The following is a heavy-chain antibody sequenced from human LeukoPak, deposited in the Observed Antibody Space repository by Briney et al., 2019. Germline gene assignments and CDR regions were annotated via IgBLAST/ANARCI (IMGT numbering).Heavy chain of an antibody. CDR2: IIPIFGTA. CDR3: ARGTSPNAEYSYGL. D-gene: IGHD5-18*01. Sequence: GASVKVSCKASGGTFSSYAISWVRQAPGQGLEWMGGIIPIFGTANYAQKFQGRVTITTDESTSTAFMELSSLRSEDTAVYYCARGTSPNAEYSYGLWGQGTLVTVSS. V-gene: IGHV1-69*05. CDR1: GGTFSSYA. J-gene: IGHJ4*02.